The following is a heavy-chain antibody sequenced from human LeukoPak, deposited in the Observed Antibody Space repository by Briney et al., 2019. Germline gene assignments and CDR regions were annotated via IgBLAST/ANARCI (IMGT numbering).Heavy chain of an antibody. J-gene: IGHJ4*02. V-gene: IGHV4-34*01. CDR3: ARGRGKFDY. Sequence: SETLSLTCAVSGVSFSGYYWSWIRQPPGKGLEWIGEINHSGSTNYNPSLKSRVTISVDTSKNQFSLKLSSVTAADTAVYYCARGRGKFDYWGQGTLVTVSS. CDR1: GVSFSGYY. D-gene: IGHD6-25*01. CDR2: INHSGST.